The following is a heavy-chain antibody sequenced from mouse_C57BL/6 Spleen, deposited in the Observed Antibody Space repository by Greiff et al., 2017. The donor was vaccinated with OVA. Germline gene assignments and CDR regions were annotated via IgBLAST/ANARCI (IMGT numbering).Heavy chain of an antibody. CDR2: IRSKSSNYAT. Sequence: EVHLVESGGGLVQPKGSLKLSCAASGFTFNTYAMHWVRQAPGKGLEWVARIRSKSSNYATYYADSVKDRFTISRDDSQSMLYLQMNNLKTEDTAMYYCVREGLYYGNYVGYFDYWGQGTTLTVSS. V-gene: IGHV10-3*01. D-gene: IGHD2-1*01. J-gene: IGHJ2*01. CDR1: GFTFNTYA. CDR3: VREGLYYGNYVGYFDY.